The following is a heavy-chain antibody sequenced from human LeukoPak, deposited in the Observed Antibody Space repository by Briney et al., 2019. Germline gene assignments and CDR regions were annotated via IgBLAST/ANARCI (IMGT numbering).Heavy chain of an antibody. CDR2: INPSDGRT. Sequence: ASVKVSCKASGYTFTTYYMNWARQAPGQGLEWMGMINPSDGRTIYAQKFQGRVTMTRDMSTSTIYMELNSLRSEDTAIHYCARTGVVVARRHDAFDIWGQGTMVSVSS. D-gene: IGHD2-15*01. V-gene: IGHV1-46*01. J-gene: IGHJ3*02. CDR1: GYTFTTYY. CDR3: ARTGVVVARRHDAFDI.